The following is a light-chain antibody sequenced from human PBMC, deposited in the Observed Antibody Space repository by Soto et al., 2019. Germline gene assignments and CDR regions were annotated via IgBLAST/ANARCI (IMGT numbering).Light chain of an antibody. CDR2: GNS. J-gene: IGLJ3*02. CDR3: QSYDSSLSGWV. Sequence: QPVLTQPPSVSGAPGQRVTISCTGSSSNIGAGYDVHWYQQLPGTAPKLLIYGNSNRPSGVPDRFSGSKSGTSASLAITGLQAEDEADYDCQSYDSSLSGWVFGGGPKLTVL. V-gene: IGLV1-40*01. CDR1: SSNIGAGYD.